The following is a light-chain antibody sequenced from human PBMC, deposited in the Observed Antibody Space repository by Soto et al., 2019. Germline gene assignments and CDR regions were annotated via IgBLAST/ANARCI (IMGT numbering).Light chain of an antibody. V-gene: IGKV1-5*03. Sequence: DIQMTQSPSTLSASVGDGVTITCRASQSIGSWLAWYQQKPGKAPKLLIYKATNLQSGVPSRFSGSGSGTDFSLTISRLQPVDSATYFCQQYNDFQYTFGPGTTLDI. J-gene: IGKJ2*01. CDR1: QSIGSW. CDR3: QQYNDFQYT. CDR2: KAT.